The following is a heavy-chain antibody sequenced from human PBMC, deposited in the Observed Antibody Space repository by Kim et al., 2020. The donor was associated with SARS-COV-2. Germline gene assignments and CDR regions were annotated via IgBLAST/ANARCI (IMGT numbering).Heavy chain of an antibody. J-gene: IGHJ4*02. Sequence: GGSLRLSGAASGFTFSSYAMSWVRQAPGKGLEWVSAISGSGGSTYYADSVKGRFTISRDNSKNTLYLQMNSLRAEDTAVYYCAKHSSVWFGEFDYWGQGTLVTVSS. V-gene: IGHV3-23*01. D-gene: IGHD3-10*01. CDR1: GFTFSSYA. CDR3: AKHSSVWFGEFDY. CDR2: ISGSGGST.